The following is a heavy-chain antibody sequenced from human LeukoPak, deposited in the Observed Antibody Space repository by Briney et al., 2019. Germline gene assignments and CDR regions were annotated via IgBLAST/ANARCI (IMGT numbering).Heavy chain of an antibody. CDR2: IYTSGST. CDR1: GGSISSGSDY. D-gene: IGHD5-18*01. Sequence: SETLSLTCTVSGGSISSGSDYWSWIRQPGGKGLEGIGRIYTSGSTNYNPALKGRFTISVVTSKNQFCLKLSSVTAADTDVYYCASGHPHLFYSYGTGLHYWGQGTLVTVSS. V-gene: IGHV4-61*02. CDR3: ASGHPHLFYSYGTGLHY. J-gene: IGHJ4*02.